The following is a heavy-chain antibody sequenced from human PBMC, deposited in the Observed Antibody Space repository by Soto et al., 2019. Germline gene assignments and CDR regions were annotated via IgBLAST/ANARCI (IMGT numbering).Heavy chain of an antibody. J-gene: IGHJ4*02. CDR2: IYYSGST. Sequence: SETLSLTCTVSGGSIRSGDSYWSWIRQPPGKGLEWIGYIYYSGSTYYNPSLKSRVTISVDTSKNQFSLKLSSVTAADTAVYYCARAQGSGFLVSWGQGTLVTVSS. CDR3: ARAQGSGFLVS. CDR1: GGSIRSGDSY. V-gene: IGHV4-30-4*01. D-gene: IGHD3-10*01.